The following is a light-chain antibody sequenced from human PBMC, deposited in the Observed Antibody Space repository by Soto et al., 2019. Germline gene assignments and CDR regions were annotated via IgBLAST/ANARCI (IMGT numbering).Light chain of an antibody. CDR1: QSVSSN. V-gene: IGKV3-11*01. CDR3: QQRSNWPLT. J-gene: IGKJ3*01. Sequence: EIVLTQSPATLSLSPGERVTLSCRASQSVSSNLAWYQQKPGKAPRLLIYDASNMASGIPARFSGSGSGTDFTLTISSLEPEDFAVYYCQQRSNWPLTFGPGTKVDIK. CDR2: DAS.